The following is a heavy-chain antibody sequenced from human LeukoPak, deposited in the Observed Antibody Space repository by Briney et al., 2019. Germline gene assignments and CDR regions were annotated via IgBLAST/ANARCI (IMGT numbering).Heavy chain of an antibody. CDR3: ARYLSGYYHYFDY. V-gene: IGHV4-59*01. CDR1: GGSISSYY. J-gene: IGHJ4*02. Sequence: SETLSLTCTVSGGSISSYYWSWIRQPPGKGLEWIGYIYYSGSTNYNSSLKSRVTISVDTSKNQFSLKLSSVTAADTAVYYCARYLSGYYHYFDYWGQGTLVTVSS. CDR2: IYYSGST. D-gene: IGHD3-22*01.